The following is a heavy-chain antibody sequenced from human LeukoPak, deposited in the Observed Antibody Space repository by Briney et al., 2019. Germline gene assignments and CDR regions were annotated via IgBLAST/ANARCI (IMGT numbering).Heavy chain of an antibody. CDR2: IIPILGIA. V-gene: IGHV1-69*02. CDR3: ARGVHGSEFDC. D-gene: IGHD1-26*01. Sequence: SVKVSCKASGGTFSSYTISWVRQAPGQGLEWMGRIIPILGIANYAQKFQGRVTITADKSTSTAYMELSSLRSEDTAVYYCARGVHGSEFDCWGQGTLVTVSS. J-gene: IGHJ4*02. CDR1: GGTFSSYT.